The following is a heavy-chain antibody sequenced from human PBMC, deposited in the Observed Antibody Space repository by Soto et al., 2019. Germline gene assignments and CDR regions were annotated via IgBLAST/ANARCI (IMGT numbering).Heavy chain of an antibody. CDR1: DVPVSSAFYY. J-gene: IGHJ4*02. D-gene: IGHD1-1*01. Sequence: PSETLSLTCSVPDVPVSSAFYYWHWIRQRPGKGLEWIGYIYYDGTTYYNPSLTGRVAISVDTSKNHLFLTLTSVTAADTAVYFCARGWQRVTGTYDSWGQGTLVTVSS. CDR3: ARGWQRVTGTYDS. V-gene: IGHV4-31*03. CDR2: IYYDGTT.